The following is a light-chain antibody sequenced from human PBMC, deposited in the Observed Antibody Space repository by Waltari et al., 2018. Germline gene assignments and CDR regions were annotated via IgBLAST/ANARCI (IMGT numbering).Light chain of an antibody. J-gene: IGLJ2*01. V-gene: IGLV3-25*03. Sequence: SYELTQPPSVSVSPGQTARITCSADELPKQYAYWYQQTPGQAPVRVRYKARERPSGFPCGFSVHSARTTVTLSISGVQAEDEADYYCQSADSSGTVVFGGGTKLTVL. CDR3: QSADSSGTVV. CDR1: ELPKQY. CDR2: KAR.